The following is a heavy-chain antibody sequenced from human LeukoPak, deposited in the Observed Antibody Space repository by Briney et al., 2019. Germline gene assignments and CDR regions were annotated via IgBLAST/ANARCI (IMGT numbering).Heavy chain of an antibody. Sequence: GGSLRLSCAASGFTVSSNYMSWVRQAPGKGLEWVSSISSSSSTIYYADSVKGRFTISRDNAKNSLYLQMNSLRAEDTAVYYCAREDDIGAFDIWGQGTMVTVSS. CDR2: ISSSSSTI. CDR3: AREDDIGAFDI. D-gene: IGHD3-9*01. V-gene: IGHV3-48*04. CDR1: GFTVSSNY. J-gene: IGHJ3*02.